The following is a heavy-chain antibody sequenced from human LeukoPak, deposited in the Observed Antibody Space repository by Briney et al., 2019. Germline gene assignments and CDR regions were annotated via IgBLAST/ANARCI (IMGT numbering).Heavy chain of an antibody. CDR1: GFVFSSYS. CDR3: VRLRRNSDSSGYFYYYDN. CDR2: VNTVSSYI. J-gene: IGHJ4*02. D-gene: IGHD3-22*01. Sequence: PGGSLRLSCAASGFVFSSYSFNWVRQAPGKGLEWVASVNTVSSYIYYADSVRGRFTISRGNATNSVLLQMNSLRAEDMAMYFCVRLRRNSDSSGYFYYYDNWGQGTLVTVSS. V-gene: IGHV3-21*01.